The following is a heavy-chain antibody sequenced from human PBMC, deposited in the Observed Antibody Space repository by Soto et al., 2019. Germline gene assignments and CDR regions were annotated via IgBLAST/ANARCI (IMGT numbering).Heavy chain of an antibody. D-gene: IGHD5-12*01. CDR2: IVVGSGNT. Sequence: SVKVSCKASGFTFTSSAVQWVRQARGQRLEWIGWIVVGSGNTNYAQKFQERVTITRDMSTSTAYMELSSLRSEDTAVYYCAAGVATNGFDIWGQGIMVTVSS. CDR3: AAGVATNGFDI. J-gene: IGHJ3*02. CDR1: GFTFTSSA. V-gene: IGHV1-58*01.